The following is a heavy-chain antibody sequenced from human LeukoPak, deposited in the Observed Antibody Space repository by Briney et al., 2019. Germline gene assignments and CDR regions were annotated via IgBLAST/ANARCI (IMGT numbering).Heavy chain of an antibody. Sequence: GGSLRLSCAASGFTFSSYRMNWVRQAPGKGLEWVSYISSSGSSIYHADSVKGRFTISRDNAKNSLYLQMNSLRDEDTAVYYCARSTYYDTLTVEYWGQGILVTV. J-gene: IGHJ4*01. D-gene: IGHD3-9*01. V-gene: IGHV3-48*02. CDR3: ARSTYYDTLTVEY. CDR2: ISSSGSSI. CDR1: GFTFSSYR.